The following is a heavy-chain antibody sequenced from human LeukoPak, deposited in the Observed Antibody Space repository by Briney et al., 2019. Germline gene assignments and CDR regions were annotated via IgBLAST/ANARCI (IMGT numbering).Heavy chain of an antibody. Sequence: SETLSLTCTVSGGSISSGGYYWSWIRQPPGKGLEWIGYIYHSGSTYYNPSLKSRVTISVDRSKNQFSLKLSSVTAADTAVYYCAKSTYYYDTFVNAFDLWGQGTVVTVSS. V-gene: IGHV4-30-2*01. J-gene: IGHJ3*01. CDR3: AKSTYYYDTFVNAFDL. D-gene: IGHD3-22*01. CDR2: IYHSGST. CDR1: GGSISSGGYY.